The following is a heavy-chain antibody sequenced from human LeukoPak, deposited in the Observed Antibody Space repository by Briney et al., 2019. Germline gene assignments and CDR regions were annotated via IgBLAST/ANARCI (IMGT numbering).Heavy chain of an antibody. J-gene: IGHJ4*02. D-gene: IGHD3-10*01. CDR2: ISSYDGNT. Sequence: ASVKVSCKASGYAFSSYGFSWMRQAPGQGLEWMGWISSYDGNTKSIVKLQGRVTMTTDTSTSTAYMELRSLRSDDTAVYYCARDAYGSGKGYFDYWGQGTLVTVSS. CDR3: ARDAYGSGKGYFDY. CDR1: GYAFSSYG. V-gene: IGHV1-18*01.